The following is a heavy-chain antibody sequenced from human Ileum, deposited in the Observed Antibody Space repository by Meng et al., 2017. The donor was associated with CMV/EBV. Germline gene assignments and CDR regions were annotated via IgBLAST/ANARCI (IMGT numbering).Heavy chain of an antibody. V-gene: IGHV3-49*04. CDR2: IRSKAYGGTT. CDR3: TRALGLDY. J-gene: IGHJ4*02. D-gene: IGHD3-16*01. CDR1: GFTFSSYA. Sequence: GGSLRLSCAASGFTFSSYAMHWVRQAPGKGLEWVGFIRSKAYGGTTEYAASVKGRFTISRDDSKSIAYLQMNSLKTEDTAVYYCTRALGLDYWGQGTLVTVSS.